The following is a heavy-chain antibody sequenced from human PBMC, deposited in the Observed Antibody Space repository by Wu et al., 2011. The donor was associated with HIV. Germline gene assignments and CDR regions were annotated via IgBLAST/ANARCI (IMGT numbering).Heavy chain of an antibody. Sequence: QVQLVQSGAEVKKPGASVKVSCEASGYTFTSYYMHWVRQAPGQGLEWMGIINPSGGSTSYAQKFQGRVTMTRDTSTSTVYMELSSLRSEDTAVYYCARREGGDHFDYWGQGTLVTVSS. V-gene: IGHV1-46*01. D-gene: IGHD4-17*01. CDR1: GYTFTSYY. CDR3: ARREGGDHFDY. CDR2: INPSGGST. J-gene: IGHJ4*02.